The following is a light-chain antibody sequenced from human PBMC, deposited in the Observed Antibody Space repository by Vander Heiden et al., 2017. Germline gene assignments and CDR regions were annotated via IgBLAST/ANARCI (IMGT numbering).Light chain of an antibody. CDR1: QSVSSY. V-gene: IGKV3-11*01. CDR3: QQRINGHRYVT. J-gene: IGKJ3*01. Sequence: EIVLTQSPATLSLSPGERATLSCRASQSVSSYLAWYQQKPGQAPRLLIYDASNRATGIKARFSGSGYGTDFTLTISSREPEDFAVYYCQQRINGHRYVTFGHGTKVDIK. CDR2: DAS.